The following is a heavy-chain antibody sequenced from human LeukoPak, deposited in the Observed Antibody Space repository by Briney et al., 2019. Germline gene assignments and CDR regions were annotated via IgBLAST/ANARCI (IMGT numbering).Heavy chain of an antibody. Sequence: SETLSLTCTVSGGSISGYYWSWIRQPPGKGLEWIGYIYYSGSTNYNPSLKSRVTISVDTSKNQVSLRLSSVTAADTAVYYCARHGTISSESYFDYWGQGALVTVSS. CDR3: ARHGTISSESYFDY. CDR1: GGSISGYY. J-gene: IGHJ4*02. D-gene: IGHD1-14*01. V-gene: IGHV4-59*08. CDR2: IYYSGST.